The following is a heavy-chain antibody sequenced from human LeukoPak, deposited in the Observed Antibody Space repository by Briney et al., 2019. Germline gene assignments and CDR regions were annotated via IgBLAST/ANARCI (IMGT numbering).Heavy chain of an antibody. CDR2: IYYSGTT. CDR1: GGSISSGSISSYY. J-gene: IGHJ6*03. D-gene: IGHD6-13*01. CDR3: ARHSNALSHYMDV. V-gene: IGHV4-61*10. Sequence: LETLSLTCTVSGGSISSGSISSYYWSCVRQPAGKGLVCSAYIYYSGTTNYNPSLKRRVDISVDTSKNQFSLKVNSVTAADTAVYYCARHSNALSHYMDVWGKGTTVTVSS.